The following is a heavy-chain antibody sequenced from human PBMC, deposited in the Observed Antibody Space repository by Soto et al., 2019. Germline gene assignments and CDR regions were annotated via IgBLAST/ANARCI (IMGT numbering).Heavy chain of an antibody. CDR3: ARVHDIVLVPDAMGQYYFDY. CDR2: ISAYNGNT. V-gene: IGHV1-18*01. D-gene: IGHD2-2*01. J-gene: IGHJ4*02. CDR1: GYTFTSYG. Sequence: QVQLVQSGAEVKKPGASVKVSCKASGYTFTSYGISWVRQAPGQGLEWMGWISAYNGNTNYAQQLQGRVTMTTDTDTSTAYMELRSLRSDDTAVYYCARVHDIVLVPDAMGQYYFDYWGQGTLVTVSS.